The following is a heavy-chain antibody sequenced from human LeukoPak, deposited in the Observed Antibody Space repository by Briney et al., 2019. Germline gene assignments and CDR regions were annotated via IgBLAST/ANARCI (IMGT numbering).Heavy chain of an antibody. CDR3: ARGHKDFWSGYPLYYYYYYMDV. Sequence: SVKVSCKASRDIFSSHGISWVRQAPGQGLEWMGGIIPIFGTANYAQKFQGRVTITADESTSTAYMELSSLRSEDTAVYYCARGHKDFWSGYPLYYYYYYMDVWGKGTTVTVSS. CDR1: RDIFSSHG. J-gene: IGHJ6*03. V-gene: IGHV1-69*01. D-gene: IGHD3-3*01. CDR2: IIPIFGTA.